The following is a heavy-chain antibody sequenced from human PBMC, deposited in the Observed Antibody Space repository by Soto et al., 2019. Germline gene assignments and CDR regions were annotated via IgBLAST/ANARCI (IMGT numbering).Heavy chain of an antibody. CDR1: GFTFSSSA. Sequence: EVRLLESGGGLAQPGGSRRLSCAASGFTFSSSAMNWVRQAPGKGLEWVSSIRVGGGDTFYADSVRGRFTVSRDISRNTLYLQMNSLRAEDTAIYYCAKCSVGTVRTSGWCKWFDPWGQGTLVTFSS. CDR3: AKCSVGTVRTSGWCKWFDP. D-gene: IGHD6-19*01. V-gene: IGHV3-23*01. J-gene: IGHJ5*02. CDR2: IRVGGGDT.